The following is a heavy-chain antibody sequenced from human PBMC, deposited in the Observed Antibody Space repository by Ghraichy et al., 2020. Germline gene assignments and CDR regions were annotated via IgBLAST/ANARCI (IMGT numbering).Heavy chain of an antibody. CDR3: ARGPFDCGGDCYSSY. CDR1: GFTFSIYT. Sequence: LSLTCAAYGFTFSIYTMNWVRQAPGKGLEWVSKINRNSYDKYYADFVKGRFTIFRDNAKNSLYLQMNSLRAEDTAVYFWARGPFDCGGDCYSSYWGQGTLVTVSS. D-gene: IGHD2-21*02. V-gene: IGHV3-21*05. CDR2: INRNSYDK. J-gene: IGHJ4*02.